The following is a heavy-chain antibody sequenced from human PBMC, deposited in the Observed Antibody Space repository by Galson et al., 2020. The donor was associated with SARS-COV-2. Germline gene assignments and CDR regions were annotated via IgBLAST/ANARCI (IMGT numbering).Heavy chain of an antibody. J-gene: IGHJ5*02. Sequence: SETLSLTCTVSGGSISSGGYYWSWIRQHPGKGLEWIGYIYYSGSTYYNPSLKSRVTISVDTSKNQFSLKLSSVTAADTAVYYCAREIRFLEWNWFDPWGQGTLVTVSS. CDR1: GGSISSGGYY. CDR3: AREIRFLEWNWFDP. CDR2: IYYSGST. V-gene: IGHV4-31*03. D-gene: IGHD3-3*01.